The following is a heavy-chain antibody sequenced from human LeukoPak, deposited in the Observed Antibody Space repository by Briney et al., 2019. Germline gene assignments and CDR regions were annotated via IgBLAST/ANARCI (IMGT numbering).Heavy chain of an antibody. J-gene: IGHJ4*02. CDR2: INHSGST. Sequence: PSETLSLTCAVYGGSFSGYYWSWIRQPPGKGLEWIGEINHSGSTNYNPSLKSRVTISVDTSKNQFSLKLSSVTAADTAVYYCARDEGVGAFFDYWGQGTLVTVSS. CDR1: GGSFSGYY. V-gene: IGHV4-34*01. CDR3: ARDEGVGAFFDY. D-gene: IGHD1-26*01.